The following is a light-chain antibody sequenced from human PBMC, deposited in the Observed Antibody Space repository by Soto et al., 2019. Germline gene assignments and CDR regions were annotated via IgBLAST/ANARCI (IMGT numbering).Light chain of an antibody. J-gene: IGLJ3*02. CDR3: AAWDDSLSGLV. V-gene: IGLV1-47*02. CDR1: SSNIGSNY. Sequence: QSVLTQPPSASGTPGQRVTISCSGSSSNIGSNYVYWYQQLPGTAPKLLIYSNNQRPSGVPDRFSGSKSGTSAFLAISGLRSEDEADYYCAAWDDSLSGLVFGGGTKLTVL. CDR2: SNN.